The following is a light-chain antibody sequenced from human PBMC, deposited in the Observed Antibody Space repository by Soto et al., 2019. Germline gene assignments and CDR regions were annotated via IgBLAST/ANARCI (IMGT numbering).Light chain of an antibody. J-gene: IGKJ1*01. CDR1: QSVSSSY. Sequence: EIGLTQSPGTLSLSPGERATLSCRASQSVSSSYLAWYQQKPGQAPSPLIYGASSRAIDIPDWFSGSGSGTDFTLTISRLEPEDFAVYYCQQYGSSPWTFGQGTKVESK. V-gene: IGKV3-20*01. CDR2: GAS. CDR3: QQYGSSPWT.